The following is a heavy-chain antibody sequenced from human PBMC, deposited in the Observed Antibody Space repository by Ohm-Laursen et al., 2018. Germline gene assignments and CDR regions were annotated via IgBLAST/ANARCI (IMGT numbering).Heavy chain of an antibody. CDR2: ISWSSSNI. J-gene: IGHJ4*02. D-gene: IGHD6-13*01. Sequence: SLRLSCAAPGFIFSTYSMNWVRQAPGKGLEWVSFISWSSSNIYYADSVKGRFTISRDNAKNSMYLQMNSLRAEDTAVYYCASGLYSSSWYMEEDYWGQGTLVTVSS. CDR3: ASGLYSSSWYMEEDY. CDR1: GFIFSTYS. V-gene: IGHV3-21*01.